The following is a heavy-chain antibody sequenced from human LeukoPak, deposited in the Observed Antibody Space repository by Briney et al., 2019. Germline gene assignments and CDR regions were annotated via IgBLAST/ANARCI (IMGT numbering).Heavy chain of an antibody. J-gene: IGHJ4*02. CDR2: KSTSSSYI. V-gene: IGHV3-21*01. CDR3: ARVSGTFGELY. CDR1: GFTFSSYS. Sequence: GGSLRLSCAASGFTFSSYSMNWVRQAPGKGLEWVSSKSTSSSYIYYADSVKGRFTISRDNAKNSLYLQMNSLRAEDTAVYYCARVSGTFGELYWGQGTLVTVSS. D-gene: IGHD3-10*01.